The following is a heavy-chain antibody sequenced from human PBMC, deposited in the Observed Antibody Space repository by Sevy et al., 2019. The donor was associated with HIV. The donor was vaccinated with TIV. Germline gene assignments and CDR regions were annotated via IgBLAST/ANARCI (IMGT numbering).Heavy chain of an antibody. CDR3: ARASSGSYYTHAFDI. CDR2: INWNGGST. D-gene: IGHD3-10*01. V-gene: IGHV3-20*04. CDR1: AFTFDDYG. J-gene: IGHJ3*02. Sequence: GGSLRLSCAASAFTFDDYGMSWVRQAPGKGLEWVSGINWNGGSTGYADSVKGRFTISRDNAKNSLYLQMNSLRAEDTALYYCARASSGSYYTHAFDIWGQGTMVTVSS.